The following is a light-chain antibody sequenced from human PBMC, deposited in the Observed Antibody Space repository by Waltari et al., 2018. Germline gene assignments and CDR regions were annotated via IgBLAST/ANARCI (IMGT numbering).Light chain of an antibody. CDR1: STDIGGYKY. CDR2: DVS. CDR3: ASYSGRNTVGV. V-gene: IGLV2-14*01. J-gene: IGLJ2*01. Sequence: QSVLTQPASVSGSPGQSITISCTGSSTDIGGYKYVSWYQQNSGKAPKLILYDVSNRPSGIAYRFSGSKSGNTASLTISGLQAEDEADYYCASYSGRNTVGVFGGGTRLAVL.